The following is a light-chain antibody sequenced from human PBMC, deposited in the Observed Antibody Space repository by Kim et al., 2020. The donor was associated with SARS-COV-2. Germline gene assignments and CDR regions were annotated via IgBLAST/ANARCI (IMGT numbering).Light chain of an antibody. V-gene: IGKV1D-12*01. J-gene: IGKJ1*01. CDR2: GAS. CDR3: QQGSAYPPT. CDR1: HDISNW. Sequence: DIQMTQSPSSVSASVGDRVTITCRASHDISNWLAWYQHRPGKAPKLVIFGASRLQSAVPSRFSGSGSGTNFTLTITRLQPDDFATYYCQQGSAYPPTFGQGTKLDI.